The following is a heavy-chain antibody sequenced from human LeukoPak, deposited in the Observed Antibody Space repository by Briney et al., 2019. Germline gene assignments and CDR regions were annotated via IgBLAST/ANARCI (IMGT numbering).Heavy chain of an antibody. CDR3: ARGSGYSYGFAY. V-gene: IGHV4-31*03. Sequence: SETLSLTCTVSGGSISSGGYYWSWIRQHPGKGLERIGYIYYSGSTYYNPSLKSRVTISVDTSKNQFSLKLSSVTAADTAVYYCARGSGYSYGFAYWGQGTLVTVSS. CDR1: GGSISSGGYY. CDR2: IYYSGST. D-gene: IGHD5-18*01. J-gene: IGHJ4*02.